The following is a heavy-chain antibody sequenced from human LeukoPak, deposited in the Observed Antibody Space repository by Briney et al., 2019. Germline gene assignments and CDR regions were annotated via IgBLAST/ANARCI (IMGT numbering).Heavy chain of an antibody. D-gene: IGHD6-19*01. CDR2: IYYSGST. CDR1: GGSISSYY. J-gene: IGHJ6*02. CDR3: ARLPGYSSGWRYYYGMDV. V-gene: IGHV4-59*08. Sequence: PSETLSLTCTVSGGSISSYYWSWIRQPPGKGLEWIGYIYYSGSTNYNPSLKSRVTISVDTSKNQFSLKLSSVTAADTAVYYCARLPGYSSGWRYYYGMDVWGQGTTVTVSS.